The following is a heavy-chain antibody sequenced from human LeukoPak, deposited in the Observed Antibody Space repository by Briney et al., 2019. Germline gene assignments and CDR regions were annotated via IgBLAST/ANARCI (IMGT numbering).Heavy chain of an antibody. D-gene: IGHD2-21*02. CDR1: GFTFSSFW. V-gene: IGHV3-74*03. CDR2: INGGGSSI. J-gene: IGHJ4*02. Sequence: PGGSLRLSCAASGFTFSSFWMHWVRQTPGKGLVWVSRINGGGSSIKYADSVKGRFTMSRGNAKNTLFLQMNSLRAEDTALYYCVRESAYYGGDCYSPRGDYWGQGTLVTVSS. CDR3: VRESAYYGGDCYSPRGDY.